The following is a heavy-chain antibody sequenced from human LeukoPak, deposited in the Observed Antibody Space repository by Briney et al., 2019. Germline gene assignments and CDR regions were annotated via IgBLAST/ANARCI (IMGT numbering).Heavy chain of an antibody. CDR2: IHYSGTPT. D-gene: IGHD3-16*01. CDR3: AAGGDDAKAGY. J-gene: IGHJ4*02. Sequence: SETLSLTCSVYGASITSGRYYWGWMRQAPGKGLEWIGTIHYSGTPTFYNPSLEGRVSLSSDTSRNDFSLRLRSVTAADTAVYYCAAGGDDAKAGYWGQGTLVTVSS. CDR1: GASITSGRYY. V-gene: IGHV4-39*02.